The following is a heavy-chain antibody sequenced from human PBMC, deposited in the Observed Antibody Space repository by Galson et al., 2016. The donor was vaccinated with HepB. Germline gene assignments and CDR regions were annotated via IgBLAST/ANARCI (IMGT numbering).Heavy chain of an antibody. Sequence: SVKVSCKASGYTFTNYGISWVRQAPGQGLEWMGWISVYKGDRNTNYAQKFKGRVTMTIDTSTSTAYMGLRSLRSDDTAVYYCARDSRRDYFSGSSAFDYWGQGTLVTVSS. J-gene: IGHJ4*02. CDR3: ARDSRRDYFSGSSAFDY. V-gene: IGHV1-18*04. CDR2: ISVYKGDRNT. D-gene: IGHD3-10*01. CDR1: GYTFTNYG.